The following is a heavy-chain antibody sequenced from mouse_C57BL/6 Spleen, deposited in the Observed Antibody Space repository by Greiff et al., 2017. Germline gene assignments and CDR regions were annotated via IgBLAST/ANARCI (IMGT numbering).Heavy chain of an antibody. CDR2: TNPNNGGT. J-gene: IGHJ1*03. D-gene: IGHD2-1*01. V-gene: IGHV1-18*01. CDR3: ARGDGNYSHWYFDV. CDR1: GYTFTDYN. Sequence: VQLQQSGPELVKPGASVKIPCKASGYTFTDYNMDWVKQSHGKSLEWIGDTNPNNGGTIYNQKFKGKATLTVDKSSSTAYMELRSLTSEDTAVYYCARGDGNYSHWYFDVWGTGTTVTVSS.